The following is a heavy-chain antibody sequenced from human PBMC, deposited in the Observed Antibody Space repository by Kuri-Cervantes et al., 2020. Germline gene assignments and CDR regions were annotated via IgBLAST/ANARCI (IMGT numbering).Heavy chain of an antibody. V-gene: IGHV4-30-4*01. J-gene: IGHJ4*02. CDR3: ASMTTGNFDY. D-gene: IGHD4-17*01. CDR1: GGSISSGGYY. CDR2: IYYSGST. Sequence: LRLSCTVSGGSISSGGYYWSWIRQPPGKGLEWIGYIYYSGSTYYNPSLKSRVTISVDTSKNQFSLKLSSVTAADTAVYYCASMTTGNFDYWGQGTLVTVSS.